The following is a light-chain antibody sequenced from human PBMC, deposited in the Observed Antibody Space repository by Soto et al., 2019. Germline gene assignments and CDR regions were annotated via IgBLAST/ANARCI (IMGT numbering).Light chain of an antibody. CDR2: AAS. V-gene: IGKV1-39*01. Sequence: DIQMTQSPSSLSGSVGDRVTITCRASESISRHLNWYQQKPGKAPKLLIYAASSLQNGVPSRFRGGVSGTDFTLTISNLQPEDFATYYCQQTSTTLSITFGQGTRLEI. CDR1: ESISRH. CDR3: QQTSTTLSIT. J-gene: IGKJ5*01.